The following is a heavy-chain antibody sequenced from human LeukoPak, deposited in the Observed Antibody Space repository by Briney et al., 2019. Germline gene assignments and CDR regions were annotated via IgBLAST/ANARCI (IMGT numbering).Heavy chain of an antibody. J-gene: IGHJ3*01. CDR1: GFTFSSYA. Sequence: GGSLRLSCAASGFTFSSYAMSWVRQAPGKGLEWVSAISGSGGSTYYADAVKGRFTISRDNSKNTLYLQMNTLRGEDTAVYYCAKSWDAFDFWGQGTMVTVSS. CDR2: ISGSGGST. CDR3: AKSWDAFDF. V-gene: IGHV3-23*01. D-gene: IGHD3-10*01.